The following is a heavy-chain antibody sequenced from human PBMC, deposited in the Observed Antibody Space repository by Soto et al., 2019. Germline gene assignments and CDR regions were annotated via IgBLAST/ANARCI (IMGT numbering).Heavy chain of an antibody. Sequence: GGSLRLSCAASGITFSRFGMHWVRQAPGKGLEWVAVISYDGSSRDYGDSVKGRFTISRDDSKNTLYLQMNSLRDDDTAIYYFAKERKSLFLGGGEEYGGFAGRGPGTTVTVSS. D-gene: IGHD3-16*01. J-gene: IGHJ6*02. CDR2: ISYDGSSR. CDR3: AKERKSLFLGGGEEYGGFAG. CDR1: GITFSRFG. V-gene: IGHV3-30*18.